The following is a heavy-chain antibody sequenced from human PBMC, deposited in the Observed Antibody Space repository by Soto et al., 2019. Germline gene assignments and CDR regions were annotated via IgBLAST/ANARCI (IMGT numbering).Heavy chain of an antibody. V-gene: IGHV3-30-3*01. CDR2: ISYDGSNK. D-gene: IGHD3-3*01. CDR3: ARESGYYDFWTHFDY. CDR1: GFTFSSYA. Sequence: QVQLVESGGGVVQPGRSLRLSCAASGFTFSSYAMHWVRQAPGKGLEGVAVISYDGSNKYYADSVKGRFTISRDNSKNTLYLQMNSLRAEDTAVYYCARESGYYDFWTHFDYWGQGTLVTVSS. J-gene: IGHJ4*02.